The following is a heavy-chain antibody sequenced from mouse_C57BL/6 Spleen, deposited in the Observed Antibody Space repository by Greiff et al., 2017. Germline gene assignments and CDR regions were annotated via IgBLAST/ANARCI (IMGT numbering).Heavy chain of an antibody. D-gene: IGHD3-2*02. V-gene: IGHV3-6*01. CDR3: GRGTAQATDY. Sequence: ESGPGLVKPSQSLSLTCSVTGYSITSGYHWNWLRQFPGNKLEWMGYIRYDGSNNYNPSIKNRISITRDTSKNQFFQKWNSGTTEDTAADYCGRGTAQATDYWGQGTTLTVSS. CDR2: IRYDGSN. CDR1: GYSITSGYH. J-gene: IGHJ2*01.